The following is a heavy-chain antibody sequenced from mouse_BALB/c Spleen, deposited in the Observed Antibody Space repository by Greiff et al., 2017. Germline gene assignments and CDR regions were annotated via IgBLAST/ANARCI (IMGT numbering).Heavy chain of an antibody. Sequence: EVKLMESGGGLVQPGGSMKLSCVASGFTFSSYWMSWIRQSPEKGLEWVAEIRLKSDNYATHYAESVKGKFTISRDDSKSRLYLQMNSLRAEDTGIYYCITTEPFAYWGQGTLVTVSA. J-gene: IGHJ3*01. CDR3: ITTEPFAY. V-gene: IGHV6-6*02. CDR1: GFTFSSYW. CDR2: IRLKSDNYAT. D-gene: IGHD2-12*01.